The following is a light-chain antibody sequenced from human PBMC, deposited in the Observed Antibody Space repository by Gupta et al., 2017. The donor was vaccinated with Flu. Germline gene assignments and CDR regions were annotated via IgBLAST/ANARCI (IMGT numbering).Light chain of an antibody. Sequence: PSPLSLSSGDRPTLSCSASQSVGRQFAWYQHKPGRAPRLLMYDTSKRATGIPARFSGSGSGADFTLTISSLGPEDFAVYYCQQRSVWPLTFGGGTKVEIK. J-gene: IGKJ4*01. V-gene: IGKV3-11*01. CDR3: QQRSVWPLT. CDR1: QSVGRQ. CDR2: DTS.